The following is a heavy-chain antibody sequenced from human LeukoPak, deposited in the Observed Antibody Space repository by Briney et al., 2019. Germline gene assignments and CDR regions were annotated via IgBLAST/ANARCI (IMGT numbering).Heavy chain of an antibody. CDR2: INHSGST. D-gene: IGHD4-11*01. V-gene: IGHV4-34*01. CDR3: ARPYHVTKRYFDY. J-gene: IGHJ4*02. CDR1: GGSFSGYY. Sequence: PSETLSLTCAVYGGSFSGYYWSWIRQPPGKGLEWIGEINHSGSTNYNPSLKSRVTIPVDTAKNQFSLKLSSVTAADTAVYYCARPYHVTKRYFDYWGQGTLVTVSS.